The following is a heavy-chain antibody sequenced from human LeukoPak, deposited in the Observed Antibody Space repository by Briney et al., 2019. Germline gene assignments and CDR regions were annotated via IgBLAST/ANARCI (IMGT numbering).Heavy chain of an antibody. Sequence: GGSLRLSCAASGFTVSSNYMSCVRQAPGKGLEWVSVIYSGGSTYYADSVKGRFTISRDNSKNTLYLQMNSLRAEDTAVYYCAREWSAVAGRWPLDYWGQGTLVTVSS. CDR1: GFTVSSNY. J-gene: IGHJ4*02. CDR3: AREWSAVAGRWPLDY. D-gene: IGHD6-19*01. CDR2: IYSGGST. V-gene: IGHV3-66*01.